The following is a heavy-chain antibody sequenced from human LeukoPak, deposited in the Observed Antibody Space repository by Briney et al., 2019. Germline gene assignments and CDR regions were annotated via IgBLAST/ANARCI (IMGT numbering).Heavy chain of an antibody. CDR1: GYTFTSYG. CDR2: ISGYNGNT. V-gene: IGHV1-18*01. J-gene: IGHJ5*02. Sequence: ASVKVSCKASGYTFTSYGISRVRQAPGQGLEWMGWISGYNGNTNYAQKVQGRVTMTTDTSTSTAYMELRSLRSDDTAVYYCARGGSGYCSGGSCPYNWFDPWGQGTLVTVSS. D-gene: IGHD2-15*01. CDR3: ARGGSGYCSGGSCPYNWFDP.